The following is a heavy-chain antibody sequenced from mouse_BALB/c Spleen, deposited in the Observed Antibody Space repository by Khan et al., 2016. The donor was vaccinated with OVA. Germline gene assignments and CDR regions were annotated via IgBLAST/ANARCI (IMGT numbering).Heavy chain of an antibody. CDR2: INTNTGEP. J-gene: IGHJ4*01. CDR1: GYSFTNYG. V-gene: IGHV9-3*02. D-gene: IGHD1-2*01. Sequence: QIQLVQSGPELKKPGETVKISCKASGYSFTNYGMNWVKQAPGKGLKWMGWINTNTGEPSYAEEFKGRFAFSLETSAGTAYLQINNLKKEDTASYCCARRFRTAYPLYYYAMDYWGQGTSVTGSS. CDR3: ARRFRTAYPLYYYAMDY.